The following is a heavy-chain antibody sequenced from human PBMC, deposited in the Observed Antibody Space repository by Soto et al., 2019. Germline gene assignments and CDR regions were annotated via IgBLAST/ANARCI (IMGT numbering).Heavy chain of an antibody. Sequence: QVQLVESGGGVVQPGTSLRVSCVGSGFTFRSYVIHWVRQAPGKGLEWVALTSYDGSDKYSDDSVRGRFTISRDNSRNTVDLQMDSLRLEDTALYYCARWGTTGGLDVWGQGTLVSVSS. CDR2: TSYDGSDK. D-gene: IGHD3-16*01. CDR3: ARWGTTGGLDV. J-gene: IGHJ1*01. V-gene: IGHV3-30*19. CDR1: GFTFRSYV.